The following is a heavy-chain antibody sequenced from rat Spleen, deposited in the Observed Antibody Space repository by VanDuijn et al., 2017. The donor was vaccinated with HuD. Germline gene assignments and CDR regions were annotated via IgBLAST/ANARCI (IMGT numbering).Heavy chain of an antibody. CDR1: GFTFSNYY. CDR2: ISTGGGNT. Sequence: EVQLVESDGGLVQPGRSLKLSCAASGFTFSNYYMAWVRQAPTKGLEWVASISTGGGNTYYRDSVKGRFTISRDNAKSTLYLQMDSLRSEDTATYYCARTEKTTRVSGSRFAYWGQGTLVTVSS. V-gene: IGHV5-25*01. D-gene: IGHD1-4*01. J-gene: IGHJ3*01. CDR3: ARTEKTTRVSGSRFAY.